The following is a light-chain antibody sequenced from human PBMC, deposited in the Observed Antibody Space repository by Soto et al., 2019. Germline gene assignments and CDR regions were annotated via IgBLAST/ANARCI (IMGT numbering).Light chain of an antibody. Sequence: QSVLTQPASVPGSPGQSITISCTGTSSDVGGYNYVSWYQQHPGKAPKLMIYDVSNRPSGVSNRFSGSESGNTASLTISGLQAEDEADYYCSSYTSSSTYVFGTGTKVTVL. J-gene: IGLJ1*01. CDR1: SSDVGGYNY. CDR2: DVS. CDR3: SSYTSSSTYV. V-gene: IGLV2-14*01.